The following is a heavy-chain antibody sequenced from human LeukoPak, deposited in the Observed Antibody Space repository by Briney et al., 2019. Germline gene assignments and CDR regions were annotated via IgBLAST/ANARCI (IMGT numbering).Heavy chain of an antibody. D-gene: IGHD6-19*01. CDR3: AKPRENSSGVGRYFDY. Sequence: PGGSLRLSCAASGFTFSSYAMSWVRQAPGKGLEWVSAISGSGSSTYYADSVKGRFTISRDNSKNTLYLQMNSLRAEDTAVYYCAKPRENSSGVGRYFDYWGQATLVSVSS. V-gene: IGHV3-23*01. J-gene: IGHJ4*02. CDR2: ISGSGSST. CDR1: GFTFSSYA.